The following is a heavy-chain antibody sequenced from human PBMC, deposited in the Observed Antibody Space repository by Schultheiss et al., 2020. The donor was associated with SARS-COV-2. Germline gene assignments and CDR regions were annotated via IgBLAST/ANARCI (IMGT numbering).Heavy chain of an antibody. CDR1: GFTFSSYG. J-gene: IGHJ6*03. CDR3: ARDNDDFWSGYYYMDV. V-gene: IGHV3-7*01. CDR2: IKQDGSEK. Sequence: GGSLRLSCAASGFTFSSYGMHWVRQAPGKGLEWVANIKQDGSEKYYVDSVKGRFTISRDNAKNSLYLQMNSLRAEDTAVYYCARDNDDFWSGYYYMDVWGKGTTVTVSS. D-gene: IGHD3-3*01.